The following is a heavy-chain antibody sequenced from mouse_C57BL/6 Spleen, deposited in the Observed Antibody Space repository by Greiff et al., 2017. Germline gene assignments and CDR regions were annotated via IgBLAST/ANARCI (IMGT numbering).Heavy chain of an antibody. J-gene: IGHJ2*01. D-gene: IGHD3-2*02. CDR1: GYTFTSYW. CDR3: ARWGQLRLDD. Sequence: QVQLQQPGAELVRPGTSVKLSCKASGYTFTSYWMHWVKQRPGQGLEWIGVIDPSDSYTNYNQKFKGKATLTVDTSSSTAYMQLSSLTSEDSAVYYCARWGQLRLDDWGQGTTLTVSS. V-gene: IGHV1-59*01. CDR2: IDPSDSYT.